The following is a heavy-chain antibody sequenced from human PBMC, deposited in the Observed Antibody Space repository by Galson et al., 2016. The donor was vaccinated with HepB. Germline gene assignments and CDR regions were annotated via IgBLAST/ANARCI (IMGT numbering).Heavy chain of an antibody. Sequence: SVKVSCKASGYRFFTYGISWVRQAPGQGLEWLGWISANSGNTIYAQKFQDRVTMTRGTSASTVYMDLRSLRSDDTAVYYCARDVQVRFDYWGQGTLVTVSS. CDR3: ARDVQVRFDY. J-gene: IGHJ4*02. D-gene: IGHD2-8*02. CDR1: GYRFFTYG. CDR2: ISANSGNT. V-gene: IGHV1-18*04.